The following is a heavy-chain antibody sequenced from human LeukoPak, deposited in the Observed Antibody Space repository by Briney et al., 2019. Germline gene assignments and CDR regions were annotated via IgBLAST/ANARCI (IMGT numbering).Heavy chain of an antibody. V-gene: IGHV3-30-3*01. D-gene: IGHD6-6*01. J-gene: IGHJ4*02. CDR2: ISYDGSNK. Sequence: GRSLRLSCAASGFTFSSYAVHWVRQAPGKGLEWVAVISYDGSNKYYADSVKGRFTISRDNSKNTLYLQMNSLRAEDTAVYYCARDEYSSANFDYWGQGTLVTVSS. CDR1: GFTFSSYA. CDR3: ARDEYSSANFDY.